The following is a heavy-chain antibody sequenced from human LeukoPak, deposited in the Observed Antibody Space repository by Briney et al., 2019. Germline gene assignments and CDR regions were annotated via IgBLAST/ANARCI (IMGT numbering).Heavy chain of an antibody. D-gene: IGHD3-10*01. CDR1: GGSISSYY. J-gene: IGHJ5*02. CDR2: IYHSGST. V-gene: IGHV4-59*08. Sequence: SETLSLTCTVSGGSISSYYWSWIRQPPGKGLEWIGYIYHSGSTKYNPSLKGRVTISVDTSKNQFSLKLTSVTAADTAVYYCVSAKFLVRGVSWFDPWGQGTLVTVSS. CDR3: VSAKFLVRGVSWFDP.